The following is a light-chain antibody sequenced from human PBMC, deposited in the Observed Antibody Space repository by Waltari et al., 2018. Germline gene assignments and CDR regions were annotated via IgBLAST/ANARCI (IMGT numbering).Light chain of an antibody. CDR2: DAS. V-gene: IGKV3D-15*01. J-gene: IGKJ1*01. CDR1: QSVSNN. CDR3: HQYNRWPRT. Sequence: EIVMTQSPAPLSVSPGERATLSCRASQSVSNNLAWYQQKPGQTPRLLIYDASIRATGIPARFSGSGSGTEFTLTISSLQSEDFAVYYCHQYNRWPRTFGQGTKVEIK.